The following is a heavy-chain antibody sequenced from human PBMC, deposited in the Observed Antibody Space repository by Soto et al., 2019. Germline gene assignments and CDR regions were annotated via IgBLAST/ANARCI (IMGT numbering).Heavy chain of an antibody. D-gene: IGHD3-10*01. CDR2: INAAIGNT. V-gene: IGHV1-3*01. CDR3: ARRNVYGSGSYSFDY. J-gene: IGHJ4*02. CDR1: GYTFTNYA. Sequence: QVQLVQSGAEVKKPGASVKVSCKASGYTFTNYAMHWVRQAPGQRLEWMGWINAAIGNTKYSQKFQGSVTITRDTSXXRAYMELSSLRSEDTAVYYCARRNVYGSGSYSFDYWGQGTLVTVSS.